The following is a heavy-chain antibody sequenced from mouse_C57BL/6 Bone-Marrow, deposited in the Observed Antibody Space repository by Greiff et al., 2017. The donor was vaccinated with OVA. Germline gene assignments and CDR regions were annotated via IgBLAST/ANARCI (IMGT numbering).Heavy chain of an antibody. CDR2: IYPGGSYT. Sequence: QVQLKESGAELVRPGTSVKMSCKASGYTFTNYWIGWAKQRPGHGLEWIGDIYPGGSYTNYNEKFKGKATLTADKSSSTAYMQFSSLTSEDTAVYYCTTDGSSRGDFDVWGTGTTVTVSS. D-gene: IGHD1-1*01. J-gene: IGHJ1*03. CDR3: TTDGSSRGDFDV. V-gene: IGHV1-63*01. CDR1: GYTFTNYW.